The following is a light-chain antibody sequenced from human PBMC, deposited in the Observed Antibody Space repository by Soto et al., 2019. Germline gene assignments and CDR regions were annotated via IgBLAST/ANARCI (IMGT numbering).Light chain of an antibody. CDR3: QQRSHWPT. CDR2: DAS. V-gene: IGKV3-11*01. Sequence: VLTQSPATLSLSQGERATLYCRASQSVSSHLAWYQQKPGQSPRLLIYDASNRATGIPARFSGSGSGTDFTLTISSLEPEDFAFYFCQQRSHWPTFGQGTKVDIK. J-gene: IGKJ1*01. CDR1: QSVSSH.